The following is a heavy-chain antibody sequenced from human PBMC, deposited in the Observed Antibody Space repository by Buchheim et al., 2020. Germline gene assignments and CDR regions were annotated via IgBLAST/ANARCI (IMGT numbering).Heavy chain of an antibody. V-gene: IGHV3-23*01. Sequence: EVQLLESGGGLVQPGGSLRLSCAASGFTFSSYAMSWVRQAPGKGLEWVSAISGSGGSTYYADSVKGRFTISRDNSKNTLYLQMNSLRAEDTAVYYCAKERLDSSSWYLYYYYYGMDVWGQETT. D-gene: IGHD6-13*01. CDR2: ISGSGGST. CDR1: GFTFSSYA. J-gene: IGHJ6*02. CDR3: AKERLDSSSWYLYYYYYGMDV.